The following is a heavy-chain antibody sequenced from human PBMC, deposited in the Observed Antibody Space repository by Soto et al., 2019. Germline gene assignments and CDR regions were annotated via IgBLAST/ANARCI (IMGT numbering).Heavy chain of an antibody. CDR3: ARTDRDFYGLDV. CDR2: ISYEGSNT. J-gene: IGHJ6*02. CDR1: GFTFDTYG. Sequence: PGGPLRLSCVASGFTFDTYGIHWVRQAPGKGLQWVALISYEGSNTYYADSVEGRFTISRENAQNSFFLQMNSLRVGDTAVYYCARTDRDFYGLDVWGQGTTVTVSS. V-gene: IGHV3-30-3*01.